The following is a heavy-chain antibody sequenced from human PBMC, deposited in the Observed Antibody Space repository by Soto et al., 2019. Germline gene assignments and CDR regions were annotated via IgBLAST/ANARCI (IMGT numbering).Heavy chain of an antibody. Sequence: SVKVSCKASAGTFSSYAISWVRQAPGQGLEWMGGIIPIFGTANYAQKFQGRVTITADESTSTAYMELSSLRSEDTAVYYCARDRVVVMVAATHAVDYYAMDVWG. V-gene: IGHV1-69*13. CDR3: ARDRVVVMVAATHAVDYYAMDV. CDR2: IIPIFGTA. J-gene: IGHJ6*02. D-gene: IGHD2-15*01. CDR1: AGTFSSYA.